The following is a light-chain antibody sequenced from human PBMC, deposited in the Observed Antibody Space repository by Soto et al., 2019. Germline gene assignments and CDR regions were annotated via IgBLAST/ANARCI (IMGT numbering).Light chain of an antibody. V-gene: IGKV1-9*01. CDR3: QHLNSYPSLT. CDR1: QGISSY. CDR2: AAS. J-gene: IGKJ4*01. Sequence: DIQLTQSPSFLSASGGDRVTITCRASQGISSYLAWYQQKPGKAPKLLIYAASTLQSGVPSRFSGSGSGTEFPLTISSLQPEDFATYYCQHLNSYPSLTFGGGTKVEIK.